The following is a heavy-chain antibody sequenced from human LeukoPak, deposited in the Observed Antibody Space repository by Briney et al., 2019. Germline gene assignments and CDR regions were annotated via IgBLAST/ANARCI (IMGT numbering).Heavy chain of an antibody. J-gene: IGHJ5*02. CDR2: IYYSGST. D-gene: IGHD1-1*01. CDR3: ARHIERSVQWFAP. Sequence: KASETLSLTCSVSGGSISTGNYYWGWIRQPPGKGLEWIGTIYYSGSTYYNPSLKSRVTISVDTSKSQFSLKLNSVTAADTAVYYCARHIERSVQWFAPWGQGTLVTVSS. V-gene: IGHV4-39*01. CDR1: GGSISTGNYY.